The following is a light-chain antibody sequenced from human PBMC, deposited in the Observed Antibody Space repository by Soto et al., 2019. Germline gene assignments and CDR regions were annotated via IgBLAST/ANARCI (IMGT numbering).Light chain of an antibody. Sequence: EIVLTQSPGTLSLSPGDRATLSCRASQSVRSDLAWYQQKPGQAPRLLIYGASSRATGIPDRFSGSGSGTDFTLIISRLDPEDFAVYHCQQYGNTPKTFGQGTKVEIK. CDR1: QSVRSD. J-gene: IGKJ1*01. V-gene: IGKV3-20*01. CDR2: GAS. CDR3: QQYGNTPKT.